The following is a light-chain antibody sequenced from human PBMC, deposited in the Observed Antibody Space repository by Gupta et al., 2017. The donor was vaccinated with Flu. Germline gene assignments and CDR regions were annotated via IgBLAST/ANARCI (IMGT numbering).Light chain of an antibody. J-gene: IGLJ3*02. Sequence: QSALTQPPSASGYPRRSVTISCTATSRYVSWYQQHPGNAPKLLIYEVNKRPSGVPDRFPGSKSDNTASLTVSGLQAEDEADYYCSSFAGSNLLFGGGTKLTVL. CDR1: SRY. V-gene: IGLV2-8*01. CDR3: SSFAGSNLL. CDR2: EVN.